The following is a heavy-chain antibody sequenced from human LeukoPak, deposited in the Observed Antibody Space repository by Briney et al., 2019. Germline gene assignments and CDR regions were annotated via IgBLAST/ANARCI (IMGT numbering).Heavy chain of an antibody. J-gene: IGHJ6*03. V-gene: IGHV4-38-2*02. CDR2: IYHSGST. D-gene: IGHD3-3*01. Sequence: PSETLSLTCPVSGYSISSGYYWGWIRQPPGKGLEWIGSIYHSGSTYYNPSLKSRVTISVDTSKNQFSLKLSSVTAADTAVYDCARAGEPNYDFWSGYYYYMDVWGKGTTVTVFS. CDR1: GYSISSGYY. CDR3: ARAGEPNYDFWSGYYYYMDV.